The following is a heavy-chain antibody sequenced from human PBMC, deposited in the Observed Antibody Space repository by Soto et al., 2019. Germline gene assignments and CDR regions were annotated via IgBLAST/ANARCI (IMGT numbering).Heavy chain of an antibody. D-gene: IGHD1-26*01. V-gene: IGHV1-69*13. Sequence: SVKVSCKASGCTFSSYAISWVRQAPGQGLEWMGGIIPIFGTANYAQKFQGRVTITADESTSTAYMELSSLRSEDTAVYYCARHFESLSGSYYLGAPQSWFDPWGQGTLVTVSS. CDR1: GCTFSSYA. CDR3: ARHFESLSGSYYLGAPQSWFDP. CDR2: IIPIFGTA. J-gene: IGHJ5*02.